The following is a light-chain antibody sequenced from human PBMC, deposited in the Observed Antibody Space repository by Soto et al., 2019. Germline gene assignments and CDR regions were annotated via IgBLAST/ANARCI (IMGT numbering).Light chain of an antibody. CDR3: QQYNSYPLT. CDR2: DVA. J-gene: IGKJ4*01. CDR1: QSIDRW. Sequence: DIQMTQSPSTLSASVGDRVTITCRASQSIDRWLAWYQQRPGRAPKLLIYDVANLETGVQSRFSGSGSETEFTLTISSLQHDDFAIYYCQQYNSYPLTFGGGTKVEIK. V-gene: IGKV1-5*01.